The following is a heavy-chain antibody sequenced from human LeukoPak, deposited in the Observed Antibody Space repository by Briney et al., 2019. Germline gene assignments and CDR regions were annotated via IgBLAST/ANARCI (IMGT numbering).Heavy chain of an antibody. J-gene: IGHJ4*02. Sequence: SETLSLTCTVSGGSISSYYWSWIRRPPGKGLEWIGYIYYSGSTNYNPSLKSRVTISVDTSKNQFSLKLSSVTAADTAVYYCARDLWSGFDYWGQGTLVTVSS. V-gene: IGHV4-59*01. D-gene: IGHD3-3*01. CDR1: GGSISSYY. CDR3: ARDLWSGFDY. CDR2: IYYSGST.